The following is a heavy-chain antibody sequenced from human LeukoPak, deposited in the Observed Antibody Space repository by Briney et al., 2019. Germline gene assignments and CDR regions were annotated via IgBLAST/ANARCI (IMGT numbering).Heavy chain of an antibody. CDR3: AREGYSPRDGYNFNFDY. J-gene: IGHJ4*02. Sequence: ASVKVSCKASGGTFSSYAISWVRQAPGQGLEWMGGIIPIFGTANYAQKFRGRVTITADKSTRTAYMELSSLRSEDTAVYYCAREGYSPRDGYNFNFDYWGQGTLVTVSS. CDR2: IIPIFGTA. CDR1: GGTFSSYA. D-gene: IGHD5-24*01. V-gene: IGHV1-69*06.